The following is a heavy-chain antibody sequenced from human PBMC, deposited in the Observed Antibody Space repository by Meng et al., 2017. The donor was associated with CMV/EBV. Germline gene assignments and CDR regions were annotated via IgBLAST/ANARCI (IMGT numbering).Heavy chain of an antibody. CDR2: IYNGGNSE. CDR1: GFTFSNYA. D-gene: IGHD3-10*01. Sequence: GESLKISCAASGFTFSNYAMSWIRQAPGKGLEWVSVIYNGGNSEYYADSVKGRFTISRDDSKNTLYLRMNSLRAEDTAVYYCASGGTRWFVPFGYWGLGTRVTVSS. CDR3: ASGGTRWFVPFGY. J-gene: IGHJ4*02. V-gene: IGHV3-23*03.